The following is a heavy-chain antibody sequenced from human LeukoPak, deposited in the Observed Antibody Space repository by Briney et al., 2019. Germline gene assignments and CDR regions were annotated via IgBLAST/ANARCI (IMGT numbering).Heavy chain of an antibody. CDR2: ISGSGGST. CDR1: GFTFSSYW. Sequence: GGSLRLSCAASGFTFSSYWMHWVRQAPGKGLVWVSAISGSGGSTYYADSVKGRFTISRDNSKNTLYLQMNSLRAEDTAVYYCARADWDTAMIDYWGQGTLVTVSS. J-gene: IGHJ4*02. CDR3: ARADWDTAMIDY. D-gene: IGHD5-18*01. V-gene: IGHV3-23*01.